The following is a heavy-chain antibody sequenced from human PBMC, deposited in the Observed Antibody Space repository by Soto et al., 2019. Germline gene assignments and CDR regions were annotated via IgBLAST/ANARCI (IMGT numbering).Heavy chain of an antibody. J-gene: IGHJ6*02. V-gene: IGHV3-30*18. D-gene: IGHD4-4*01. CDR3: AKDFPTVTPDYYYYYGMDV. CDR1: GFTFSSYG. Sequence: QVQLVESGGGVVQPRRSLRLSCAASGFTFSSYGMHWVRQAPGKGLEWVAVISYDGSNKYYADSVKGRFTISRDNSKNTLYLQMNSLRAEDTDVYYCAKDFPTVTPDYYYYYGMDVWGQGTTVTVSS. CDR2: ISYDGSNK.